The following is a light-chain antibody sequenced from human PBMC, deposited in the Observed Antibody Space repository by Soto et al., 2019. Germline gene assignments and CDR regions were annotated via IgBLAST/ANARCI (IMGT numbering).Light chain of an antibody. CDR3: QQYYSSPFT. Sequence: DIVMTQSPDSLAVSLGERATINCKSSLSVLYSSNNKNYLAWYQQKPGQPPKLVIYWASTRESGVPDRFSGSGSGTDFTLTISSLQAEDVAVYYCQQYYSSPFTFGPGTKVEIK. V-gene: IGKV4-1*01. J-gene: IGKJ3*01. CDR1: LSVLYSSNNKNY. CDR2: WAS.